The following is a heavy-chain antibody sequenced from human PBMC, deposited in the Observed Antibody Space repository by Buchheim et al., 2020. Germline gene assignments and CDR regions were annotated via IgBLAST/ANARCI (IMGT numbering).Heavy chain of an antibody. Sequence: QLQLQESGPGLMKPSETLSLTCTVSGGSISSSSYYWGWIRQPPGKGLEWIGSIYYSGSTYYNPSLKSRVTISVDTSKNQFSLKLSSVTAADTAVYYCARTLRNGYYYGSGSYPVWGQGTL. CDR1: GGSISSSSYY. D-gene: IGHD3-10*01. CDR2: IYYSGST. J-gene: IGHJ4*02. V-gene: IGHV4-39*01. CDR3: ARTLRNGYYYGSGSYPV.